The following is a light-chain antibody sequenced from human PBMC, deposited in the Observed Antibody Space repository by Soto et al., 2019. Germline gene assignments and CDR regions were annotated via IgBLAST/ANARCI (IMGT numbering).Light chain of an antibody. Sequence: QSVLTQPPSASGTPGQRVTISCSGSSSNIGSNTVNWYQQLPGTAPKLLIYSINHRPSGVPDRFSGSKSGTSASLAISGLQSEDEADYYCAAWDDSLNAYVFGTGTKLTVL. CDR2: SIN. CDR1: SSNIGSNT. CDR3: AAWDDSLNAYV. V-gene: IGLV1-44*01. J-gene: IGLJ1*01.